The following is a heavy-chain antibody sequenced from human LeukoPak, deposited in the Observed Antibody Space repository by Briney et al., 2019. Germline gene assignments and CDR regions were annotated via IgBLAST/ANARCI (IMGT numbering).Heavy chain of an antibody. V-gene: IGHV3-48*03. Sequence: GGSLRLSCAASGFTFSSYEMNWVRQAPGKGLEWVSYISSSGSTIYSADSVKGRFTISRDNAKNSLYLQMNSLRAEDTAVYYCARIGYCSGGSCYGIDYWGQGTLVTVSS. CDR2: ISSSGSTI. CDR3: ARIGYCSGGSCYGIDY. CDR1: GFTFSSYE. J-gene: IGHJ4*02. D-gene: IGHD2-15*01.